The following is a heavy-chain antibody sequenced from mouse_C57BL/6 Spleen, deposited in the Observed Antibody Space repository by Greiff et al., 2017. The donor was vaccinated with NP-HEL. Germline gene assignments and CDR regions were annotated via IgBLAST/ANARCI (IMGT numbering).Heavy chain of an antibody. CDR3: SKHQEYDVAWFAY. CDR2: IWGGGST. CDR1: GFSFTSYG. D-gene: IGHD2-14*01. V-gene: IGHV2-9*01. J-gene: IGHJ3*01. Sequence: VLLVESGPGLVAPSQCLSITCTVSGFSFTSYGVDWVRQPPGKGLEWLGVIWGGGSTNYNSALMSRLSISKYNSKSQVFLKMNSLRTDDTAVYDCSKHQEYDVAWFAYWGQGTLVTVSA.